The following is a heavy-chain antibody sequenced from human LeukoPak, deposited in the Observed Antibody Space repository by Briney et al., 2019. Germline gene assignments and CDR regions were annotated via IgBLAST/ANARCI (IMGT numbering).Heavy chain of an antibody. CDR3: TSITKFRGASNYFDY. Sequence: SETLSLTCAVSGXSISSSNGWSWVRQPPGKGLEWIGEIYHSGSTNYNPSLKSRVTISVDKSKNQFSLKLSSVTAADTAVYYCTSITKFRGASNYFDYWGQGTLVTVSS. D-gene: IGHD3-10*01. CDR1: GXSISSSNG. CDR2: IYHSGST. J-gene: IGHJ4*02. V-gene: IGHV4-4*02.